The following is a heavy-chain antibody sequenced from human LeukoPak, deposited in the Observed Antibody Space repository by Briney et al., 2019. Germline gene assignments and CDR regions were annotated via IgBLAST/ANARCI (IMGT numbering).Heavy chain of an antibody. V-gene: IGHV3-21*01. CDR2: ISTSSTYI. J-gene: IGHJ4*02. D-gene: IGHD3-22*01. Sequence: GGSLRLSCAASGFTFSSYSMSWVRQAPGKGLEWVSSISTSSTYIYYADSVKGRFTISRDNAKNSLYLQMNSLRAEDTAVYYCATRPFSYYYDSSGYYYPYWGQGTLVTVSS. CDR1: GFTFSSYS. CDR3: ATRPFSYYYDSSGYYYPY.